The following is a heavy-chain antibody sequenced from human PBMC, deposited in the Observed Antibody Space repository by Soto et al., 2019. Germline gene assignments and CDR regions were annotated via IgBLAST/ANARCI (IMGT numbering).Heavy chain of an antibody. CDR1: GFTFTNYA. Sequence: ASVKVSCKASGFTFTNYAIKWVRQAPGQRLEWMGWINAGNGNTKYSQKFQGRVSMTRDTSINTAYMELSSLRSDDTAVYYCARGIDAGYDYWGQGSLVTVSS. CDR3: ARGIDAGYDY. J-gene: IGHJ4*02. D-gene: IGHD5-12*01. CDR2: INAGNGNT. V-gene: IGHV1-3*01.